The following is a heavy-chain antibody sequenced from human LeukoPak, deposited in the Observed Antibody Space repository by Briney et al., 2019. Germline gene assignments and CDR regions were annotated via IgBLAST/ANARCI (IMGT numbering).Heavy chain of an antibody. CDR3: ARQVAVGVVSSEDY. CDR1: GFTFSSYV. J-gene: IGHJ4*02. V-gene: IGHV3-30*04. Sequence: SGGSLRLSCAASGFTFSSYVMHWVRQAPGKGLEWVAIISYDGSNEYYADSVKGRFTISRDNSKNTLYLQMNSLRAADTAVYYCARQVAVGVVSSEDYWGQGTLVTVSS. CDR2: ISYDGSNE. D-gene: IGHD3-10*01.